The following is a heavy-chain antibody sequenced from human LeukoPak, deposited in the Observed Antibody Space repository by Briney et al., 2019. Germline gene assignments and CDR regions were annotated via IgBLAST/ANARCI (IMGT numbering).Heavy chain of an antibody. CDR3: ARHIEYYYGSGSYFDY. CDR1: GYGFTSYW. J-gene: IGHJ4*02. CDR2: IYPGDSDT. Sequence: GESLKISCKGSGYGFTSYWIGWVRQMPGKGLEWMGIIYPGDSDTRYSPSFQGQVTISADKSISTAYLQWSSLKASDTAMYYCARHIEYYYGSGSYFDYWGQGTLVTVSS. V-gene: IGHV5-51*01. D-gene: IGHD3-10*01.